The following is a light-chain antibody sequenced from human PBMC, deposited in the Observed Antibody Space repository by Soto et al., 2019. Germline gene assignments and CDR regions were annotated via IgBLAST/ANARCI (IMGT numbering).Light chain of an antibody. V-gene: IGKV3-11*01. CDR1: QSVTTY. Sequence: DTVLTQSPATLPLPPGEITTLSCRVSQSVTTYLAWYQQKPGQAPRLLIYEASTRATGIPARFSGSGSGTDFTLTSSSVEPEAFAVYYWQQRSNWPPSYTFGQGTKLEIK. CDR3: QQRSNWPPSYT. CDR2: EAS. J-gene: IGKJ2*01.